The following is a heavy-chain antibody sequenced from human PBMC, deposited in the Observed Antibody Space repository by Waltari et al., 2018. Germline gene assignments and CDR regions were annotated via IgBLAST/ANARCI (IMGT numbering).Heavy chain of an antibody. CDR3: ITFSLGPPY. D-gene: IGHD3-16*01. V-gene: IGHV3-15*01. Sequence: EVQLVESGGGLVKPGGSLRLSCAASGFRFSTDWLHWVRQAAGKGREWVGRIKSKTAGGTEEYAAPVKGRFTISRDDSKNTLYLEMNSLQAEDTAVYYCITFSLGPPYSGQGTQVTVSS. CDR1: GFRFSTDW. J-gene: IGHJ4*02. CDR2: IKSKTAGGTE.